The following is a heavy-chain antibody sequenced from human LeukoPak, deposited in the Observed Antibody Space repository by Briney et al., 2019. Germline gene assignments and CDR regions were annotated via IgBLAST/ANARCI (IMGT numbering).Heavy chain of an antibody. J-gene: IGHJ4*02. CDR1: GFTFDDYT. V-gene: IGHV3-43*01. Sequence: GGSLRLSCAASGFTFDDYTMHWVRQAPGKGLEWVSLISWDGGSTYYADSVKGRFTISRDNSKNTLYLQMNSLRAEDTAVYYCAKGAGTAMATRTFDYWGQGTLVTVSS. CDR2: ISWDGGST. D-gene: IGHD5-18*01. CDR3: AKGAGTAMATRTFDY.